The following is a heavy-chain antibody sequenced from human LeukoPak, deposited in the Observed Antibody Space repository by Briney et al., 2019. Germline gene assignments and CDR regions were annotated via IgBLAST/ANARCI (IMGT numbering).Heavy chain of an antibody. CDR3: ARAPVTSCRGAYCYPFDY. V-gene: IGHV3-23*01. CDR2: FSGSGGST. CDR1: GFTFSSYA. D-gene: IGHD2-21*01. Sequence: QSGGSLRLSCAASGFTFSSYAMSWVRQAPGKGLECISGFSGSGGSTYYADSVRGRFTISRDNSKNTLYLQMNSLRVEDAAVYCCARAPVTSCRGAYCYPFDYWGQGTLVTVSS. J-gene: IGHJ4*02.